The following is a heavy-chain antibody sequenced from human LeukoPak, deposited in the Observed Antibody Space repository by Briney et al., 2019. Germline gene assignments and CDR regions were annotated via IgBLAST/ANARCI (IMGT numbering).Heavy chain of an antibody. J-gene: IGHJ4*02. CDR1: AFIFSGHW. CDR3: AKEEQQFDYFDY. D-gene: IGHD6-6*01. V-gene: IGHV3-53*01. CDR2: IYSGGST. Sequence: RGSLRLSGEGSAFIFSGHWMNWVRQAPGKGLEWISVIYSGGSTHYADSVKGRFTISRDNSKNTLFLQMNTLRAEDTAVYYCAKEEQQFDYFDYWGQGTLVTVSS.